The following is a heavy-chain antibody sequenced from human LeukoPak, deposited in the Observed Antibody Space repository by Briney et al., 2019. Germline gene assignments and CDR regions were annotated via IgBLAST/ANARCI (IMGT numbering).Heavy chain of an antibody. Sequence: GGSLRLSCTASGLTFGDYAMSWVRQAPGKGLEWVGFIRSKSYGGTTEYAASVKGRFTISRDDSKSIAYLQMNSLQTEDTAVCYCTRGGELLSYFPHRGQGTLVTVSS. J-gene: IGHJ1*01. V-gene: IGHV3-49*04. CDR3: TRGGELLSYFPH. CDR2: IRSKSYGGTT. D-gene: IGHD1-26*01. CDR1: GLTFGDYA.